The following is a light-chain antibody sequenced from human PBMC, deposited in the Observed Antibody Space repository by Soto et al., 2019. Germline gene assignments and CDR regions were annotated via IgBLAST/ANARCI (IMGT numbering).Light chain of an antibody. CDR2: QTS. CDR3: HQRQSWPRT. V-gene: IGKV3-11*01. Sequence: EMVLTHSPATLSSFPGDRVTLSCRASQYINTRLAWYQHRPGQAPRLLIYQTSIRAAGIPARFSASGTGTDFTLTISDVQPEDFAVYYCHQRQSWPRTFGQGTKVDIK. J-gene: IGKJ1*01. CDR1: QYINTR.